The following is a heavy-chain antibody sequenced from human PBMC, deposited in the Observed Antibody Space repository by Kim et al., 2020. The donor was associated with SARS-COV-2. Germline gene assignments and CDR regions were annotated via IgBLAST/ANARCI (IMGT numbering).Heavy chain of an antibody. CDR2: IYYSGST. CDR3: ARAGGRYQRLFPIDY. D-gene: IGHD2-2*01. J-gene: IGHJ4*02. CDR1: GGSISSGGYY. Sequence: SETLSLTCTVSGGSISSGGYYWSWIRQHPGKGLEWIGYIYYSGSTYYNPSLKSRVTISVDTSKNQFSLKLSSVTAADTAVYYCARAGGRYQRLFPIDYWGQGTLVTVSS. V-gene: IGHV4-31*03.